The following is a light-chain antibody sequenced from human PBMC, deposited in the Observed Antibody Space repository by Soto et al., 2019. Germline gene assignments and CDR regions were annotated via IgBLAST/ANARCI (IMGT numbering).Light chain of an antibody. CDR1: QSVSRSY. CDR2: DTS. J-gene: IGKJ2*04. Sequence: EDVLTQSPGTLSLSPGERATLYCRASQSVSRSYLAWYQQQPGQAPRLLIYDTSTRATGIPDRFNGSGSGTDFTLTISRLEPEDFAVYYCQQYATSQCSFGQGTK. V-gene: IGKV3-20*01. CDR3: QQYATSQCS.